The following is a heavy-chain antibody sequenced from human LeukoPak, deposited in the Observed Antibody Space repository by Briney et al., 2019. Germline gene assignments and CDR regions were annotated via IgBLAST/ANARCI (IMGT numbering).Heavy chain of an antibody. CDR1: GDSISTYY. D-gene: IGHD4-17*01. CDR3: ARRNDYGDYLNWFDP. Sequence: SETLSLTCTVSGDSISTYYWNWIRQPPGKGLEWIGYIYYSGSTNYNPSLKSRVTISVDTSKNQFSLKLSSVTAADTAVYYCARRNDYGDYLNWFDPWGQGTLVTVSS. J-gene: IGHJ5*02. CDR2: IYYSGST. V-gene: IGHV4-59*08.